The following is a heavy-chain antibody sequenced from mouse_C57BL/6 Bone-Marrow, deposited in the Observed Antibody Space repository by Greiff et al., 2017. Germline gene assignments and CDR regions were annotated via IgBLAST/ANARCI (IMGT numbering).Heavy chain of an antibody. CDR1: EYEFPSHD. Sequence: DVMLVESGGGLVQPGASLKLSCESNEYEFPSHDMSWVRKTPEKRLELVAAINSDGGSTYYPDTLERRFIISRDNTKKTLYLQMSSLRSEDTSLYYCARHRYYGSSYGWYFDVWGTGTTVTVSS. CDR3: ARHRYYGSSYGWYFDV. CDR2: INSDGGST. J-gene: IGHJ1*03. V-gene: IGHV5-2*01. D-gene: IGHD1-1*01.